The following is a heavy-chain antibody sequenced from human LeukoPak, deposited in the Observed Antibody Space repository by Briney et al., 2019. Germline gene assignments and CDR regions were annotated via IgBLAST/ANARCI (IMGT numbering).Heavy chain of an antibody. CDR1: GFTFNNFA. Sequence: GGSLRLSCAASGFTFNNFAMSWVRQAPGKGLEWVSAISGSGGSTYYADSVKGRLTISRDNSKNTLYLQMNSLRAEDTAVYYCAKDNYGSSVYWGQGTLVTVSS. D-gene: IGHD3-10*01. J-gene: IGHJ4*02. CDR2: ISGSGGST. CDR3: AKDNYGSSVY. V-gene: IGHV3-23*01.